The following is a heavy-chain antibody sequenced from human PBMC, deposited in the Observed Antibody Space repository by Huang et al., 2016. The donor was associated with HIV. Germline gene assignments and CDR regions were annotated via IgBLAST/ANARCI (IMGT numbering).Heavy chain of an antibody. V-gene: IGHV4-30-4*08. J-gene: IGHJ4*02. CDR1: GVSIGSGGYY. Sequence: QVQLQESGPGPVKPSQTLSLTCTVSGVSIGSGGYYWSWIRQPPGKGLEWIGYIYYSWSTYYYPSLKSRVTISVDTSKNQFSLKLSSLTAADTAVYYCTRGHSYGFGRNYFDYWGQGTLVTVSS. D-gene: IGHD5-18*01. CDR3: TRGHSYGFGRNYFDY. CDR2: IYYSWST.